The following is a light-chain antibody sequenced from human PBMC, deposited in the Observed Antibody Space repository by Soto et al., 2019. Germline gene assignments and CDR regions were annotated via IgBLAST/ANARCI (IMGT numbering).Light chain of an antibody. CDR2: AAS. Sequence: DIQMTQSPSSLSASVGDRVTITCRASQSINSYLNWYQQKPGKAPKLLIYAASSLQSGVPSRFSGSGSGTCFTLTISSLQPEDFATYYCQQSYSTPCTFGQGTKLEIK. V-gene: IGKV1-39*01. CDR3: QQSYSTPCT. J-gene: IGKJ2*02. CDR1: QSINSY.